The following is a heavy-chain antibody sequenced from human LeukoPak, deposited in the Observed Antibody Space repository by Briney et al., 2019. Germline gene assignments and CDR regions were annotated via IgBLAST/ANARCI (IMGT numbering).Heavy chain of an antibody. D-gene: IGHD3-3*01. CDR3: ARFGADYDFWSGYISYYYYYMDV. CDR2: IYYSGST. J-gene: IGHJ6*03. V-gene: IGHV4-31*03. CDR1: GGSISSGGYY. Sequence: SETLSLTCTVSGGSISSGGYYWSWIRQHPGKGLEWIGYIYYSGSTYYNPSLKSRVTISVDTPKNQFSLKLSSVTAADTAVYYCARFGADYDFWSGYISYYYYYMDVWGKGTTVTVSS.